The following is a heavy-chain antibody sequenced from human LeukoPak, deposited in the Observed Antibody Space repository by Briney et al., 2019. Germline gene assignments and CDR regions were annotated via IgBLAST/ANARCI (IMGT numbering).Heavy chain of an antibody. V-gene: IGHV3-30*18. CDR2: ISYDGSNK. Sequence: GGSLRLSCAASGFTFSSYGMHWVRQAPGKGLEWVAVISYDGSNKYYADSVKGRFTISRDNSKNTLYLQMNSLRAEDTAVYYCAKPPTRSGRLGYLDYWGQGTLVTVSS. CDR3: AKPPTRSGRLGYLDY. J-gene: IGHJ4*02. D-gene: IGHD1-26*01. CDR1: GFTFSSYG.